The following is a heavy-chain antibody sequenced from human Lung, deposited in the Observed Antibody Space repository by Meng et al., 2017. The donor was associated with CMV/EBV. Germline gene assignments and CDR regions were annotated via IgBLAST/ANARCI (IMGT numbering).Heavy chain of an antibody. CDR2: ISTYNGNT. V-gene: IGHV1-18*01. Sequence: ASVKVSCKASGYTFTSYGINWVRQAPGQGLEWMAWISTYNGNTYYAQKFQGRVTLTTDTSTSAAYMELRSLRSDDTAVYYCARDWRLMNAQPNWFDSWGQGXLVTVSS. J-gene: IGHJ5*01. CDR1: GYTFTSYG. CDR3: ARDWRLMNAQPNWFDS. D-gene: IGHD3-3*01.